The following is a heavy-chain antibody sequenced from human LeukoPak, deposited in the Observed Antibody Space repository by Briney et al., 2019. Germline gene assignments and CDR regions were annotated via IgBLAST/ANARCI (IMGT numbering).Heavy chain of an antibody. CDR3: ARDPGYSSGWYYYYMDV. Sequence: PSETLSLTCAVYGGSFSGYYWSWIRQPPGKGLEWIGEINHSGSTNYNPSLKSRVTISVDTSKNQFSLKLSSVTAADTAVYYCARDPGYSSGWYYYYMDVWGKGTTVTISS. V-gene: IGHV4-34*01. D-gene: IGHD6-19*01. CDR2: INHSGST. J-gene: IGHJ6*03. CDR1: GGSFSGYY.